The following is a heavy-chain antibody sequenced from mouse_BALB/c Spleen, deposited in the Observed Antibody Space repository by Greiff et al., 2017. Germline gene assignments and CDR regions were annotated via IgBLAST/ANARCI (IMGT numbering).Heavy chain of an antibody. J-gene: IGHJ3*01. Sequence: EVQVVESGGGLVKPGGSLKLSCAASGFTFSSYAMSWVRQTPEKRLEWVASISSGGSTYYPDSVKGRFTISRDNARNILYLQMSSLRSEDTAMYYCARGASSGLPSWFAEWGQGTRGTVAA. CDR2: ISSGGST. V-gene: IGHV5-6-5*01. CDR3: ARGASSGLPSWFAE. CDR1: GFTFSSYA. D-gene: IGHD3-1*01.